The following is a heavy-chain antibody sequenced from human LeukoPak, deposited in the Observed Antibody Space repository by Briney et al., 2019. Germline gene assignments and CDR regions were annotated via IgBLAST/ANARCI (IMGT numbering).Heavy chain of an antibody. D-gene: IGHD2-15*01. CDR3: ARIGYCSGGSCYPLDY. CDR2: IYHSGST. Sequence: SETLSLTCAVSGGSISSSNWWSWVRQPPGKGLEWIGEIYHSGSTNYNPSLKSRVTISVDKSKNQFSLRLSSVTAADTAVYYCARIGYCSGGSCYPLDYWGQGTLVTVSS. V-gene: IGHV4-4*02. J-gene: IGHJ4*02. CDR1: GGSISSSNW.